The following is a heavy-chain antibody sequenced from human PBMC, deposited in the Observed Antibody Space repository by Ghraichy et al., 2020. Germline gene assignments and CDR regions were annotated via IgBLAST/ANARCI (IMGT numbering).Heavy chain of an antibody. Sequence: GGSLRLSCAASGFTFSSYGMHWVRQAPGKGLEWVAVIWYDGSNKYYADSVKGRFTISRDNSKNTLYLQMNSLRAEDTAVYYCARDLDSSSWLNPYYYYGMDVWGQGTTVTVSS. CDR3: ARDLDSSSWLNPYYYYGMDV. V-gene: IGHV3-33*01. J-gene: IGHJ6*02. D-gene: IGHD6-13*01. CDR1: GFTFSSYG. CDR2: IWYDGSNK.